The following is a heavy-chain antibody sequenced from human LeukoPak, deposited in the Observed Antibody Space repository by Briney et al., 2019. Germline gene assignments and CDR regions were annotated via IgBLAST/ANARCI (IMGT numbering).Heavy chain of an antibody. CDR3: ARHKQTGYYPAGFDP. J-gene: IGHJ5*02. Sequence: PSETLSLTCAVYGGSFSGYYWSWIRQPPGKGLEWIGYIYYSGSTNYNPSLKSRVTISVDTSKNQFSLKLSSVTAADTAVYYCARHKQTGYYPAGFDPWGQGTLVTVSS. CDR2: IYYSGST. CDR1: GGSFSGYY. V-gene: IGHV4-59*08. D-gene: IGHD2-8*01.